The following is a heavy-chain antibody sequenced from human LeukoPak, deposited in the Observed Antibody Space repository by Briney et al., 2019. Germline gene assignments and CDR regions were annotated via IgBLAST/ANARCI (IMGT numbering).Heavy chain of an antibody. J-gene: IGHJ4*02. Sequence: SETLSLTCNVSGGTIRSYYWTWIRQPPGKGLEWIGYIYNSGNTNFNPSLKSRVTISIDTSKNQFSLQLKSVTAADTAVYYCARMDSGGYGYFDYWGQGTLVTVSS. CDR3: ARMDSGGYGYFDY. V-gene: IGHV4-59*01. CDR1: GGTIRSYY. D-gene: IGHD3-22*01. CDR2: IYNSGNT.